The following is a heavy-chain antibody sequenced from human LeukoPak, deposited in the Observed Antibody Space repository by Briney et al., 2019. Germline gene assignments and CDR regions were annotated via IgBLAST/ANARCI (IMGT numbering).Heavy chain of an antibody. CDR2: INHSGST. D-gene: IGHD3-22*01. J-gene: IGHJ4*02. Sequence: SETLSLTCAVYGGSFSGYYWSWIRQPPGKGLEWIGEINHSGSTNYSPSLKSRVTISVDTSKNQFSLKLSSVTAADTAVYYCATVYSSGYLTPPAFDYWGQGTLVTVSS. CDR3: ATVYSSGYLTPPAFDY. CDR1: GGSFSGYY. V-gene: IGHV4-34*01.